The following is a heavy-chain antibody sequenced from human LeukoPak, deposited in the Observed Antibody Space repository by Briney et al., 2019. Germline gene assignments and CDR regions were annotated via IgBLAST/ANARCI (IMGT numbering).Heavy chain of an antibody. V-gene: IGHV4-61*02. CDR2: IYASGST. Sequence: SETLSLTCTVSVGSISSGSYYWSWIRHPAGKGLEWIGRIYASGSTNHNTSLKSRVTISVDTFKNQFSLRLSSVTAADTAVYYCARSPDFSTMWFDPWGQGTLVTVSS. D-gene: IGHD3-3*01. J-gene: IGHJ5*02. CDR1: VGSISSGSYY. CDR3: ARSPDFSTMWFDP.